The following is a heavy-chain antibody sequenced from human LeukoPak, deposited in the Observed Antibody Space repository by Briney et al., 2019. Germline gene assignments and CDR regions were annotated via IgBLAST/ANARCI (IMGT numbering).Heavy chain of an antibody. CDR2: IYYSGST. J-gene: IGHJ6*04. V-gene: IGHV4-59*01. CDR3: KQKTAYEIKSRYYYGMDV. D-gene: IGHD3-9*01. CDR1: GGAIRRDD. Sequence: PSENLSLTCTGAGGAIRRDDWSWTLQPPRKGLKHTGNIYYSGSTNYNPSLKSRVTISVDTSKNQFSRKLSSVTAADTAFFFFKQKTAYEIKSRYYYGMDVWGKGTTVTVSS.